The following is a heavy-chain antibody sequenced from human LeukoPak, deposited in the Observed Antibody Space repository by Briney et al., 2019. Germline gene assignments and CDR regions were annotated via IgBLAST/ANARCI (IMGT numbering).Heavy chain of an antibody. CDR1: GGSISSGGYY. CDR3: ARHTHEAVAGSDWYFDL. V-gene: IGHV4-31*03. Sequence: PSETLSLTCTVSGGSISSGGYYWSWIRQHPGKGLEWLGYIYYSGSTYYNPSLKSRVTISVDTSKNQFSLKLSSVTAADTAVYYCARHTHEAVAGSDWYFDLWGRGTLVTLSS. D-gene: IGHD6-19*01. J-gene: IGHJ2*01. CDR2: IYYSGST.